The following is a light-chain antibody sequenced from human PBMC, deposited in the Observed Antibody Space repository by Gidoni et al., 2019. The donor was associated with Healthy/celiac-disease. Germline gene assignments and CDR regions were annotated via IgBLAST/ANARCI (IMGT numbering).Light chain of an antibody. Sequence: EIVLTMSPATLSLYPGERATLSCRTSQRVDSYLVWFQQKPGQAPRLLIYAASNRATGIPARFSGSGSGTDFTLTISSLEPEDFAAYYCQQRSTWPLTFGGGTKVEI. CDR2: AAS. J-gene: IGKJ4*01. CDR3: QQRSTWPLT. CDR1: QRVDSY. V-gene: IGKV3-11*01.